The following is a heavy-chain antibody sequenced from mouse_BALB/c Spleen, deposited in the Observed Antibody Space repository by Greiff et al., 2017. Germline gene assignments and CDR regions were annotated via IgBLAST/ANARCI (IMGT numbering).Heavy chain of an antibody. CDR3: TVYDGYRYFDV. CDR1: GFTFSSYW. Sequence: EVKLEESGGGLVQPGGSMKLSCVASGFTFSSYWMSWVRQSPEKGLEWVAEIRLKSDNYATHYAESVKGKFTISRDDSKSRLYLQMNSLRAEDTGIYYCTVYDGYRYFDVWGAGTTVTVSS. J-gene: IGHJ1*01. D-gene: IGHD2-3*01. CDR2: IRLKSDNYAT. V-gene: IGHV6-3*01.